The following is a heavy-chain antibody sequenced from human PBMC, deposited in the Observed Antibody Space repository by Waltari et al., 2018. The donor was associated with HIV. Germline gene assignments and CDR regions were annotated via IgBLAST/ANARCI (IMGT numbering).Heavy chain of an antibody. CDR1: GGSIRVNSHY. Sequence: QLQLLESGPGLVKLSATLSLTCSVSGGSIRVNSHYWGWIRQPPGKGLEWIGSIYYSGNTYYKSSLQSRITISLDMSKNLFSLNLRSVTAADTAVYYCARVSAWFHLEGGDVWGQGTTVTVSS. CDR3: ARVSAWFHLEGGDV. CDR2: IYYSGNT. D-gene: IGHD3-3*01. J-gene: IGHJ6*02. V-gene: IGHV4-39*01.